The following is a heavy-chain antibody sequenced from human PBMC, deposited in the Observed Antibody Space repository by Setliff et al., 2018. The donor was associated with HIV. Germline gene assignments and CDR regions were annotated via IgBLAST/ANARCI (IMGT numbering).Heavy chain of an antibody. CDR1: GYTFTSYY. CDR2: INCENGDT. J-gene: IGHJ4*02. V-gene: IGHV1-46*01. Sequence: ASVKVSCRTSGYTFTSYYVNWVRQAPGQGLEWMGIINCENGDTTYAQNFKDTVTVTRDTSTSTVYMDLSSLRPEDTAVYYCARESQTGTGSYLAWGQGTLVTVSS. CDR3: ARESQTGTGSYLA. D-gene: IGHD3-10*01.